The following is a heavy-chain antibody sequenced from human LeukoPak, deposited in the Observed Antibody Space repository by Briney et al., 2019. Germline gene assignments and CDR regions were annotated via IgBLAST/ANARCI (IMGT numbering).Heavy chain of an antibody. V-gene: IGHV4-59*01. J-gene: IGHJ4*02. CDR2: IYYSGST. Sequence: KTSETLSLTCTVSGVSISSYYWSWIRQPPGKGLEWIGYIYYSGSTNYNPSLKSRVTISVDTSKNQFSLKLSSVTAADTAVYFCASNGYYAIDYWGQGTLVTVSS. CDR1: GVSISSYY. CDR3: ASNGYYAIDY. D-gene: IGHD3-3*01.